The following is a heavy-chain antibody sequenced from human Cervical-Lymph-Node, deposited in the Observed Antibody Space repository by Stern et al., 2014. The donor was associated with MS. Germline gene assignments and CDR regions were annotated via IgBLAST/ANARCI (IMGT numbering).Heavy chain of an antibody. CDR1: GGTFSSYA. V-gene: IGHV1-69*01. Sequence: QVQLVESGAEVKKPGSSVKVSCKASGGTFSSYAISWVRQDPGQGLEWMGGIITIFGTANYAQKFQGRVTITADESTSTAYMELSSLRSEDTAVYYCARGSHRDGYNAYFDYWGQGTLVTVSS. D-gene: IGHD5-24*01. CDR3: ARGSHRDGYNAYFDY. J-gene: IGHJ4*02. CDR2: IITIFGTA.